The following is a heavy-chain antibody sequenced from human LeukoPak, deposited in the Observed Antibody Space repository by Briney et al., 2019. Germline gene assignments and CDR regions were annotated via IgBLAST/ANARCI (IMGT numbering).Heavy chain of an antibody. J-gene: IGHJ4*02. Sequence: GGSLRLSCAASGFTFSSYAMSWVRQAPGKGLEWVSAISGSGGSTYYADSVKGRFTISRDNSKNTLYLQMNSLRAEDTAVYYCARERGYCSGANCYGADYWGQGTLVTVSS. CDR1: GFTFSSYA. CDR3: ARERGYCSGANCYGADY. D-gene: IGHD2-2*01. V-gene: IGHV3-23*01. CDR2: ISGSGGST.